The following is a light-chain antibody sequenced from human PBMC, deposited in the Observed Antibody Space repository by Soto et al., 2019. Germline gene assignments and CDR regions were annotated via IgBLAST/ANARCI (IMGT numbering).Light chain of an antibody. J-gene: IGKJ1*01. V-gene: IGKV1-17*01. CDR1: QGIRND. Sequence: DIQMTQSPSPLSASVGDRVTITCRASQGIRNDLGWFQQKPRKAPKPLIYAASSLQSGVPSRFSGSGSVTEFTLTISRLQPEDFATYYCLQHTTYPWTFGQGTKVEIK. CDR3: LQHTTYPWT. CDR2: AAS.